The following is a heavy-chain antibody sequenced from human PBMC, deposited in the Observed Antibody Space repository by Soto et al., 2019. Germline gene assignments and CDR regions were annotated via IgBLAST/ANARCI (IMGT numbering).Heavy chain of an antibody. CDR2: IGTAGDP. V-gene: IGHV3-13*05. J-gene: IGHJ6*02. CDR3: VRGPLGGAGTCPYGMDV. CDR1: GFTFSNYD. Sequence: GGSLRLSCAASGFTFSNYDMHWVREATGKGLEWVSGIGTAGDPNYPGSVRGRFTISRENVKHSLYLQMNSLRGGDTAVYYCVRGPLGGAGTCPYGMDVWGQGTTVTVSS. D-gene: IGHD6-19*01.